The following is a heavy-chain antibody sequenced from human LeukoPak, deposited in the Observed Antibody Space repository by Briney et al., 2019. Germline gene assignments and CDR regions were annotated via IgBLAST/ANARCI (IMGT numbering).Heavy chain of an antibody. CDR3: AIGYYYDSSGYYNY. D-gene: IGHD3-22*01. Sequence: SETLSLTCAVYGGSFSGYYWSWIRQPPGKGLEWIGEINHSGSTNYNPSLKSRVTISVDTSKNQFSLKLSSVTVADTAVYYCAIGYYYDSSGYYNYWGQGTLVTVSS. CDR2: INHSGST. J-gene: IGHJ4*02. V-gene: IGHV4-34*01. CDR1: GGSFSGYY.